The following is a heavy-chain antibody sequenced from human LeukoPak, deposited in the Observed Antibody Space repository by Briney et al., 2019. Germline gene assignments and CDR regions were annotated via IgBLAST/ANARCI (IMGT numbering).Heavy chain of an antibody. J-gene: IGHJ4*02. CDR3: AREIYYDSSVGTDGYDY. D-gene: IGHD3-22*01. Sequence: GASVKVSCKASGYTFTSYGISWVRQAPGQGLEWMGWISAYNGNTNYAQKLQGRVTMTTDTSTSTAYMELRSLRSDDTAVYYCAREIYYDSSVGTDGYDYWGQGTLVTVSS. CDR1: GYTFTSYG. CDR2: ISAYNGNT. V-gene: IGHV1-18*01.